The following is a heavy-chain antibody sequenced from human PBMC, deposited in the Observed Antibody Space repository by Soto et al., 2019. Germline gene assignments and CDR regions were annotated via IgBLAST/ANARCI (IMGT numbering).Heavy chain of an antibody. J-gene: IGHJ1*01. CDR3: VQESRVGGWVVCSD. D-gene: IGHD6-19*01. Sequence: DVQVLESGGGLVQPGGSVRLSCAASGFTFSSYAMHWVRQAPGKGLEWVSEISGNGADTSYADSVRGRFTISRDNSKDTRFLHKNRLRAEDTAVCFCVQESRVGGWVVCSDGGQGTLVTVSS. CDR2: ISGNGADT. V-gene: IGHV3-23*01. CDR1: GFTFSSYA.